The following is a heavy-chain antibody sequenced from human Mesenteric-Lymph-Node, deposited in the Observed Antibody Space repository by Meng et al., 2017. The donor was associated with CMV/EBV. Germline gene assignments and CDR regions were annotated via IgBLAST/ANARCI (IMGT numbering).Heavy chain of an antibody. J-gene: IGHJ4*02. V-gene: IGHV3-23*01. CDR3: AKGSDFWSGYWNLFDH. D-gene: IGHD3-3*01. Sequence: GGSLRLSCAASAFTFSSYTMSWVRQAPGKGLEWVSGIGGSATSTYYADSVKGRFTISRDNSKNTLYLQMNSLRAEDTAVYYCAKGSDFWSGYWNLFDHWGQGALVTVSS. CDR1: AFTFSSYT. CDR2: IGGSATST.